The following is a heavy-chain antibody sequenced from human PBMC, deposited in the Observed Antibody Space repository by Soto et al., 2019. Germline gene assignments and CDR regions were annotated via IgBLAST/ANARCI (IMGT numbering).Heavy chain of an antibody. D-gene: IGHD3-3*01. V-gene: IGHV3-21*01. CDR1: GFTFSSYS. CDR2: ISSSSSYI. J-gene: IGHJ5*02. Sequence: GGSLRLSCAASGFTFSSYSMNWVRQAPGKGLEWVSSISSSSSYIYYADSVKGRFTISRDNAKNSLYLQMNSLRAEDTAVYYCAREHDFWSGYYLGFDPWGQGTLVTVSS. CDR3: AREHDFWSGYYLGFDP.